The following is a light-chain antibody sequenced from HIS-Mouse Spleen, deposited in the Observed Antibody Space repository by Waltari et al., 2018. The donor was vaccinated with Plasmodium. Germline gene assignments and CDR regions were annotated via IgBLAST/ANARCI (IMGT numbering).Light chain of an antibody. V-gene: IGLV3-10*01. CDR3: YSTDSSGNHRV. CDR1: DLPKKY. J-gene: IGLJ3*02. Sequence: SYELTQPPSVSVSPGQTARITCSGDDLPKKYAYWYQQKSGQAPGRVIYEDSKRPSGIPERFSGSSSGTMATLTISGAQVEDEADYYCYSTDSSGNHRVFGGGTKLTVL. CDR2: EDS.